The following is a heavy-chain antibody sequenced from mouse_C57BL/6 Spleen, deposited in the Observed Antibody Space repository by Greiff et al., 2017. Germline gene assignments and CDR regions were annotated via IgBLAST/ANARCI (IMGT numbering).Heavy chain of an antibody. CDR3: ARYGSSPYYAMDY. CDR1: GYTFTSYW. D-gene: IGHD1-1*01. Sequence: QVQLQQPGAELVMPGASVKLSCKASGYTFTSYWMHWVKQRPGQGLEWIGEIDPSDSYTNYNQKFKGKSTLTVDKSSSTAYMQLSSRTSEDSAVYYGARYGSSPYYAMDYWGQGTSVTVSS. J-gene: IGHJ4*01. CDR2: IDPSDSYT. V-gene: IGHV1-69*01.